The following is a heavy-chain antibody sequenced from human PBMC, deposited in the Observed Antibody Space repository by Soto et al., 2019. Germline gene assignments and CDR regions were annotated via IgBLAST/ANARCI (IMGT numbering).Heavy chain of an antibody. CDR1: GFTFSTYG. CDR3: AKEDPSSGSYLCYFDY. V-gene: IGHV3-30*18. Sequence: QVQLVESGGGVVQPGRSLRLSCAASGFTFSTYGMHWVRQAPGKELEWVAAISYHGSNKYYADSVKGRFTVSRDNSKNTLYLQMNGLRAEDTAVYYCAKEDPSSGSYLCYFDYWGQGTLVTVSS. D-gene: IGHD3-10*01. J-gene: IGHJ4*02. CDR2: ISYHGSNK.